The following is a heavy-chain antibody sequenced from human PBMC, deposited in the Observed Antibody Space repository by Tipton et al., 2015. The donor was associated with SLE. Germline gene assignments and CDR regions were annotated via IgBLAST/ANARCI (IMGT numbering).Heavy chain of an antibody. D-gene: IGHD3-22*01. V-gene: IGHV4-59*12. J-gene: IGHJ3*02. Sequence: TLSLTCTVSGVSINDYYWSWIRQPPGKGLEWIGHMYYTGSTSYNPSLQSRVTISRDNAKNSLYLQMNSLRAEDTAVYYCARALYYYDSSGPDVFDIWGQGTMVTVSP. CDR2: MYYTGST. CDR3: ARALYYYDSSGPDVFDI. CDR1: GVSINDYY.